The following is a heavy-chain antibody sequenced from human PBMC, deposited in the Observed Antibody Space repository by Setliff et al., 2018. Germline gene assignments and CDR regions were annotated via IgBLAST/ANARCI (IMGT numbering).Heavy chain of an antibody. D-gene: IGHD3-3*01. Sequence: PSETLSLTCTVSGGSISSSSYYWGWIRQPPGKGLEWIGSIYYSGSTYYNPSLKSRVTISVDTSKDQFSLKLSSVTAADTAVYYCARRETYYNFWSGYYAYWGQGTLLTVSS. J-gene: IGHJ4*02. CDR1: GGSISSSSYY. V-gene: IGHV4-39*07. CDR3: ARRETYYNFWSGYYAY. CDR2: IYYSGST.